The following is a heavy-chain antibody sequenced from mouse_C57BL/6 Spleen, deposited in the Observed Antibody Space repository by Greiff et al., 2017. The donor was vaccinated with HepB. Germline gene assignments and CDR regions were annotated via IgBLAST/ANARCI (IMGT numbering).Heavy chain of an antibody. CDR1: GYTFTDYN. V-gene: IGHV1-22*01. Sequence: EVQLQQSGPELVKPGASVKMSCKASGYTFTDYNMLWVKQSHGKSLEWIGYINPNNGGTSYNQKFKGKATLTVNKSSSTAYMERRSLTSEDSVVYDCARRGYSGFFDYWGQGTTLTVAS. D-gene: IGHD3-1*01. CDR2: INPNNGGT. J-gene: IGHJ2*01. CDR3: ARRGYSGFFDY.